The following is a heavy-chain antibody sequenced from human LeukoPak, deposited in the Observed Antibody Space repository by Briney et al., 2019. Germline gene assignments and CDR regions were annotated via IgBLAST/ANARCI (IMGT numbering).Heavy chain of an antibody. Sequence: GGSLRLSCAASGLTFSNFAMSWVRQAPGKGLEWVSAIGGSGAELFYADSVKGRFTISRDNSKNTLYLQMNSLRAEDTAVYYCAKEDGSGSPATDYGMDVWGKGTTVTVSS. J-gene: IGHJ6*04. D-gene: IGHD3-10*01. CDR3: AKEDGSGSPATDYGMDV. CDR2: IGGSGAEL. V-gene: IGHV3-23*01. CDR1: GLTFSNFA.